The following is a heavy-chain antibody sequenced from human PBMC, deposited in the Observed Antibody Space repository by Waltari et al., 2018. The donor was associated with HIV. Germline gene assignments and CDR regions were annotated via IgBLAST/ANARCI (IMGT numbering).Heavy chain of an antibody. V-gene: IGHV3-7*04. CDR3: ARGGFYGSGSKVN. CDR1: GFNFSSLW. D-gene: IGHD3-10*01. CDR2: IKQDGSEK. Sequence: VQLVESGGGLVQPGGSLTHSCAASGFNFSSLWVSWVRQAPGKGLEWVANIKQDGSEKYYVDSVNGRFTISRDNAENSLYLQMNSLRAEDTAVYYCARGGFYGSGSKVNWGQGTLVTVSS. J-gene: IGHJ4*02.